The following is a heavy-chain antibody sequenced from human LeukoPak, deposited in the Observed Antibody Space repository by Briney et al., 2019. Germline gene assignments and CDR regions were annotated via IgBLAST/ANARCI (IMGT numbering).Heavy chain of an antibody. J-gene: IGHJ1*01. Sequence: GASVKVSCKASGYTFTSYGISWVRQAPGHGLEWMGWISAYNGNTNYAQKLKGRVTMTTDTSKSTAHMELRSLRSYDRAVYYCAGXXXXXXXXXYSQGYFQHWGQGTLVTVSS. CDR2: ISAYNGNT. CDR1: GYTFTSYG. D-gene: IGHD2-21*01. CDR3: AGXXXXXXXXXYSQGYFQH. V-gene: IGHV1-18*01.